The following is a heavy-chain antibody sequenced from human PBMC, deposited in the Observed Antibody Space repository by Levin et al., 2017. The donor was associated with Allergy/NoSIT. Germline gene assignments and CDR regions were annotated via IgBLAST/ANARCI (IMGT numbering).Heavy chain of an antibody. V-gene: IGHV4-39*07. CDR1: GGFISTGHYY. Sequence: SQTLSLTCSVSGGFISTGHYYWGWIRQPPGKGLQWIASFYYTGDTFYSPSLKSRVTISADTSQNQLSLKLHSVTAADTAVYYCVRAADSWGQGTLVTVS. CDR3: VRAADS. CDR2: FYYTGDT. J-gene: IGHJ4*02.